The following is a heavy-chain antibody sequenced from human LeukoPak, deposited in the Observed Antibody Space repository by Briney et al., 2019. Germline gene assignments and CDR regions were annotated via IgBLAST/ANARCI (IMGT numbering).Heavy chain of an antibody. CDR1: GYSFTSYD. Sequence: ASVKVSCKTSGYSFTSYDINWVRQAPGQGLEWMGWISAYNGNTNYAQKLQGRVTMTTDTSTSTAYMELRSLRSDDTAVYYCARVGGYDILTGYYLADYWGQGTLVTVSS. D-gene: IGHD3-9*01. V-gene: IGHV1-18*01. CDR2: ISAYNGNT. J-gene: IGHJ4*02. CDR3: ARVGGYDILTGYYLADY.